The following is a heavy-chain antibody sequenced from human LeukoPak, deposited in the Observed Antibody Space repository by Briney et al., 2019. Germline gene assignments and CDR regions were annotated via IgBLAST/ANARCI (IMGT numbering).Heavy chain of an antibody. Sequence: SETLSLTCTVSGYSISSGYYWGWIRQPPGKGLEWIGSIYHSGSTYYNPSLKSRVTISVDTSKNQFSLKLSSVTAADTAVYYCARHYVWGSYGYYFDYWGQGTLVTVSS. CDR1: GYSISSGYY. V-gene: IGHV4-38-2*02. CDR3: ARHYVWGSYGYYFDY. J-gene: IGHJ4*02. D-gene: IGHD3-16*01. CDR2: IYHSGST.